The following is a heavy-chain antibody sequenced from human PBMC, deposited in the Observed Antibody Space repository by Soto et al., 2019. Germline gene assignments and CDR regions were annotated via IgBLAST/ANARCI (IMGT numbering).Heavy chain of an antibody. D-gene: IGHD4-17*01. CDR3: ARVNYGDYYYGMDV. CDR1: GGSINYSY. V-gene: IGHV4-59*01. Sequence: SETLSLTCTVSGGSINYSYWTWIRQPPGKGLEWIGYISYTGSANYNASLKSRLTISVDTSKNQFSLKLSSVTAADTALYYCARVNYGDYYYGMDVWGPGTKVTVYS. CDR2: ISYTGSA. J-gene: IGHJ6*02.